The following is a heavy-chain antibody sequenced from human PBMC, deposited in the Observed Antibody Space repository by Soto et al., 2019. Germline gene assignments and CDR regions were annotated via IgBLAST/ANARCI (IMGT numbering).Heavy chain of an antibody. J-gene: IGHJ4*02. CDR3: ARDRADYYDSSGDYCVADY. Sequence: QVQLVQSGAEVKKPGASVKVSCKASGYTFTSYGISWVRQAPGQGLEWMGWISAYNGNTNYAQKLQGRVTMSTDTSTSTAYMELRGLRSDSTAVYNSARDRADYYDSSGDYCVADYWGQGALVTVST. D-gene: IGHD3-22*01. CDR2: ISAYNGNT. CDR1: GYTFTSYG. V-gene: IGHV1-18*01.